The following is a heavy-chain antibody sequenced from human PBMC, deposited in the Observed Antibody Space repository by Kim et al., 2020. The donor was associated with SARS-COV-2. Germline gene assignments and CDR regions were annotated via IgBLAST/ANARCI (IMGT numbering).Heavy chain of an antibody. CDR2: INHSGST. CDR1: GGSFSGYY. V-gene: IGHV4-34*01. J-gene: IGHJ6*02. Sequence: SETLSLTCAVYGGSFSGYYWSWIRQPPGKGLEWIGEINHSGSTNYNPSLKSRVTISVDTSKNPFSLKLSSVTAADTAVYYCARARAGIAARPFDYYYYGMDVWGQGTTVTVSS. D-gene: IGHD6-6*01. CDR3: ARARAGIAARPFDYYYYGMDV.